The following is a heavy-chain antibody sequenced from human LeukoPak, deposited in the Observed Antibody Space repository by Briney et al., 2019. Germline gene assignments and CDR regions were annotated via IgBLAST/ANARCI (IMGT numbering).Heavy chain of an antibody. CDR2: ISSSSSYI. V-gene: IGHV3-21*01. CDR3: ARASRAGRPFDY. D-gene: IGHD3-10*01. Sequence: GGSLRLSCAASGFTFSSYSMNWVRQAPGKGLEWVSSISSSSSYIYYADSVKGRFTISRDNAKNTLYLQMNSLRAEDTAVCYCARASRAGRPFDYWGQGTLVTVSS. J-gene: IGHJ4*02. CDR1: GFTFSSYS.